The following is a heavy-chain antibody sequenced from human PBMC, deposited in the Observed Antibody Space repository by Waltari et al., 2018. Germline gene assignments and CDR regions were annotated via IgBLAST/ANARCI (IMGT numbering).Heavy chain of an antibody. CDR2: ISESGRLK. V-gene: IGHV3-48*01. D-gene: IGHD4-17*01. CDR1: GCGRRDYG. Sequence: EVLLVESGGSSVEVGGSLRLPCEAAGCGRRDYGMSWVRQVPGKGLEWASGISESGRLKHYADSVKGRFTISKDDDKNLVSLEMTSLRAEDSAVYYCARDYIYGGHFEYWGKGMLVTVSS. J-gene: IGHJ4*02. CDR3: ARDYIYGGHFEY.